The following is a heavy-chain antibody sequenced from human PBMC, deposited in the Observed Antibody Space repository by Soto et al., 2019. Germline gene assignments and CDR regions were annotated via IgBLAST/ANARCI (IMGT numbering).Heavy chain of an antibody. D-gene: IGHD6-13*01. Sequence: GSLILSCASAGFQFRGYYRHLVRPAKGKGLEWVSAIGTAGDTYYPGSVKGRFTISRENAKNSLYLQMNSLRAGDTAVYYCARGGTGIAAAGHYYYYYGRDVWGQGTTVTVS. CDR2: IGTAGDT. V-gene: IGHV3-13*01. J-gene: IGHJ6*02. CDR1: GFQFRGYY. CDR3: ARGGTGIAAAGHYYYYYGRDV.